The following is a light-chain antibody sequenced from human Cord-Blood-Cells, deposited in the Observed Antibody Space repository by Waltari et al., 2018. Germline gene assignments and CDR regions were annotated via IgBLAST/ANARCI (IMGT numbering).Light chain of an antibody. CDR3: CSYAGSSTYV. V-gene: IGLV2-23*01. Sequence: QSALTQPASVSGSPGQSITISCTGTSRAVGSYNLVSWYQQHPGKAPKLMIYEGSKRPSGVSNRFSGSKSGNTASQTISGLQAEDEADYYCCSYAGSSTYVFGTGTKVTVL. J-gene: IGLJ1*01. CDR2: EGS. CDR1: SRAVGSYNL.